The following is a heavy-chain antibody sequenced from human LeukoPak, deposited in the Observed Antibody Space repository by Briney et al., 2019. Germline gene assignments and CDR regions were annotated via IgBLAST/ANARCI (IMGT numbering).Heavy chain of an antibody. Sequence: PGGSLRLSCAASGFTFSFYAMSWVRQAPGKGLEWVSSISGSSGTYYADSVKGRFTISRDNSKDTLSLQMHSLRAEDTATYYCAKEHAGTGPYYFDQWGQGTLVTVSS. D-gene: IGHD1-1*01. V-gene: IGHV3-23*01. CDR2: ISGSSGT. CDR3: AKEHAGTGPYYFDQ. CDR1: GFTFSFYA. J-gene: IGHJ4*02.